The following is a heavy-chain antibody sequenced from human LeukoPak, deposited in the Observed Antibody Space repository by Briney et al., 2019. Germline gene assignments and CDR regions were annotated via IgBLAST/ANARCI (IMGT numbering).Heavy chain of an antibody. CDR3: ARAPAGSSWPAHFDY. J-gene: IGHJ4*02. CDR2: TFYRSKWYN. Sequence: SQTLSLTCAISGDSVSSNSAAWNWIRQSPSRGLEWLGRTFYRSKWYNDYVVSVKSRITIDPDTSKNQFSLQLNSVTREDTAVYYCARAPAGSSWPAHFDYWGQGTLVTVSS. D-gene: IGHD6-13*01. CDR1: GDSVSSNSAA. V-gene: IGHV6-1*01.